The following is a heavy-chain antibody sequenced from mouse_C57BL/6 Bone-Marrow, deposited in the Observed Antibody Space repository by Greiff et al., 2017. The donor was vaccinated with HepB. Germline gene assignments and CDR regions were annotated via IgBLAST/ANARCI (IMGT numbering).Heavy chain of an antibody. CDR1: GYTFTSYW. J-gene: IGHJ4*01. D-gene: IGHD2-5*01. V-gene: IGHV1-50*01. CDR2: IDPSDSYT. Sequence: QVQLQQPGAELVKPGASVKLSCKASGYTFTSYWMQWVKQRPGQGLEWIGEIDPSDSYTNSNQKFKGKATLTVDTSSSTAYMQLSSLTSEDSAVYYCAREQNSNYRRGAMDYWGQGTSVTVSS. CDR3: AREQNSNYRRGAMDY.